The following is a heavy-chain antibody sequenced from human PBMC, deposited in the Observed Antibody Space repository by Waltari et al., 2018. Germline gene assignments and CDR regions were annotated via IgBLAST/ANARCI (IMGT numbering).Heavy chain of an antibody. CDR1: GYTFTSYD. CDR3: ARGVVVVVPAAIDYYYYMDV. Sequence: QVQLVQSGAEVKKPGASVKVSCKASGYTFTSYDINWVRQATGQGLEWMGWRNPNSGNTGYAQKFQGRVTMTRNTSISTAYMELSSLRSEDTAVYYCARGVVVVVPAAIDYYYYMDVWGKGTTVTVSS. V-gene: IGHV1-8*01. CDR2: RNPNSGNT. J-gene: IGHJ6*03. D-gene: IGHD2-2*01.